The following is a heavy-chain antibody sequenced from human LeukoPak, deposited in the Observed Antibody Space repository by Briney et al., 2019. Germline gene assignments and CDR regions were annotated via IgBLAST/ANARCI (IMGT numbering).Heavy chain of an antibody. V-gene: IGHV4-34*01. D-gene: IGHD6-19*01. CDR1: GGSFSGYY. J-gene: IGHJ5*02. CDR3: ARGGGNKQWLTWFDP. Sequence: SETLSLTCAVYGGSFSGYYWSWIRQPPGKGLEWIGEINHSGSTNYNPSLKSRVTISVDTSKNQFSLKLSSVTPADTAVYYCARGGGNKQWLTWFDPWGQGTLVTVSS. CDR2: INHSGST.